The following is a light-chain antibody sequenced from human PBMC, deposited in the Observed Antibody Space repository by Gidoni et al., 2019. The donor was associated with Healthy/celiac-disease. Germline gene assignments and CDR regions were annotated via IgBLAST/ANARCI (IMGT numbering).Light chain of an antibody. CDR1: QSISSY. V-gene: IGKV1-39*01. Sequence: DIQMTQSPSSLSASVGDRVTITCRASQSISSYLNWYQQKPGNAPKLLIYAASSLQSGVPSRFSGSGSGTDFTLTISSLQPEDFATYYCQQSYSTPGTFXPXTKVDIK. CDR3: QQSYSTPGT. J-gene: IGKJ3*01. CDR2: AAS.